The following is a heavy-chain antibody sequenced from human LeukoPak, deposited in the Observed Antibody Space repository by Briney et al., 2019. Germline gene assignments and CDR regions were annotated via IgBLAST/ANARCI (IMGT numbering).Heavy chain of an antibody. V-gene: IGHV3-7*01. CDR3: ARDLSPANPPANFDWLLKASANFDY. D-gene: IGHD3-9*01. CDR1: GFTFSSYW. Sequence: GGSLRLSCAASGFTFSSYWMSWVRQAPGKGLEWVANIKQDGSEKYYVDSVKGRFTISRDNAKNSLYLQMNSLRAEDAAVYYCARDLSPANPPANFDWLLKASANFDYWGQGTLVTVSS. CDR2: IKQDGSEK. J-gene: IGHJ4*02.